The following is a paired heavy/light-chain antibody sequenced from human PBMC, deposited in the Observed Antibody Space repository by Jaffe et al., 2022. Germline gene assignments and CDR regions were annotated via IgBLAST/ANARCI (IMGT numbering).Light chain of an antibody. CDR2: ANN. Sequence: QSVLTQPPSVSGAPGQRVTISCTGSSSNIGAGYNVHWYQQLPGTAPKLLIYANNNRPSGVPDRFSGSKSGTSASLAITGLQAEDEADYYCQSYDSTLSDSLFGGGTKLTVL. CDR3: QSYDSTLSDSL. J-gene: IGLJ3*02. V-gene: IGLV1-40*01. CDR1: SSNIGAGYN.
Heavy chain of an antibody. V-gene: IGHV4-38-2*01. Sequence: QVQLQESGPGLVKPSETLSLTCAVSGYSITSGYYWGWIRQSPGKGLEWIGSMYHSGRSFYKPSLKSRVTISIDTSKNQFSLKLSSVTAADTAVYYCARVAVTERRLGDQRFWFFDLWGRGTLVTVSS. CDR3: ARVAVTERRLGDQRFWFFDL. CDR2: MYHSGRS. D-gene: IGHD2-21*02. CDR1: GYSITSGYY. J-gene: IGHJ2*01.